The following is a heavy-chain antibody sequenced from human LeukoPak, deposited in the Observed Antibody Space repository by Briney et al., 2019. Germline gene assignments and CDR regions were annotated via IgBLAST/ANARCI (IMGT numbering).Heavy chain of an antibody. V-gene: IGHV3-74*01. CDR3: ARAITGDTVSTFDP. J-gene: IGHJ5*02. CDR2: IDSDGIST. CDR1: GFTFSSYW. Sequence: QSGGSLRLSCAASGFTFSSYWMHWVRHAPGKGLVWVSRIDSDGISTSYADSVKGRFTISRDNAKNTLCLQMNSLRAEDTAVYFCARAITGDTVSTFDPWGQGTLVTVSS. D-gene: IGHD2-2*01.